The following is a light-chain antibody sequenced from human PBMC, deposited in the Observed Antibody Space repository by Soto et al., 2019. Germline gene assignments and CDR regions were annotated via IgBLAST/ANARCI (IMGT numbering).Light chain of an antibody. CDR1: SSDVGGYNH. CDR3: NSYTSSTTWV. Sequence: QSALTQPASVSGSPGQSITISCTGTSSDVGGYNHVSWYQQHPGKAPKLMINEVSNRPSGISHRFSGSKSGNTASLTISGLQAEDEADYYCNSYTSSTTWVFGGGTKLTVL. CDR2: EVS. J-gene: IGLJ3*02. V-gene: IGLV2-14*01.